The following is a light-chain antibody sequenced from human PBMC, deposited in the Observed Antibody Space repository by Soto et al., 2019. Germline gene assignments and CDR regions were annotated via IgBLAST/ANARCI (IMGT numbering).Light chain of an antibody. CDR2: DAS. V-gene: IGKV3-11*01. J-gene: IGKJ4*01. CDR1: QSIRSY. CDR3: QQRSDWPLT. Sequence: EIVLTQSPATLSLSPGQRATLSCRASQSIRSYLAWYQQKPGQAPRLLIYDASNRATGIPARFSGSGSGTDFTLTLSSLEPEYFAVYYCQQRSDWPLTFGGGTKVEIK.